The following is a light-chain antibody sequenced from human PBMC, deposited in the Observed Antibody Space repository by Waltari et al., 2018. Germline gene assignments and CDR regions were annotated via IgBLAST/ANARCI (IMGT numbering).Light chain of an antibody. CDR1: QSINRF. J-gene: IGKJ4*01. V-gene: IGKV1-39*01. CDR3: QQSYIIPLT. Sequence: IHMTQSPSSLSAPVGDSVIITCRASQSINRFLNWYQQKAGKAPKLLIYAASSLQSGVPSRFSGGGSGTDFTLTISSLQPEDFATYYCQQSYIIPLTFGGGTKVEIK. CDR2: AAS.